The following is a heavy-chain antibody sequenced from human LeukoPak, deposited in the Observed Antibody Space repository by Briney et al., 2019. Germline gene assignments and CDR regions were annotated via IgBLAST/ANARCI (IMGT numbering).Heavy chain of an antibody. CDR2: ITAGGGTT. Sequence: PGGSLRLSCSGSGFTFSTYGMTWVRQAPGKGLECVATITAGGGTTRYADSVKGRFTVSRDNSRNTLFLQMNSLRAEDTAIYYCAKDWGISLSIWYFDLWGRGTLVTVSS. CDR3: AKDWGISLSIWYFDL. D-gene: IGHD3-3*02. J-gene: IGHJ2*01. V-gene: IGHV3-23*01. CDR1: GFTFSTYG.